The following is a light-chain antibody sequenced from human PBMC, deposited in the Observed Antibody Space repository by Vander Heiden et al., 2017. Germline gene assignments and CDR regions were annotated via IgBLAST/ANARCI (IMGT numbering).Light chain of an antibody. CDR1: TSDIGNNY. CDR2: DTN. J-gene: IGLJ2*01. CDR3: GTWDSSRSDGGIL. Sequence: SVLTQPPSVSAAPGQTVTISCSGSTSDIGNNYVSWYQQLPGTAPRLLIYDTNKRPSGIPGRFSGSKSGTSATLGITGLQTEDEADYYCGTWDSSRSDGGILFGGGTKVTVL. V-gene: IGLV1-51*01.